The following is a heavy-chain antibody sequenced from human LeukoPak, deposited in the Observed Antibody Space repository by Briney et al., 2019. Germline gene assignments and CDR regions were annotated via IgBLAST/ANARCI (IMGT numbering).Heavy chain of an antibody. Sequence: GGSLRLSCAASGFTFSSYGMHWVRQAPGKGLEWVAVISYDGSNKYYADSVKGRFTISRDNSKNTLYLQMNSLRAEDTAVYYCAPGSTGGNRGSWFDPWGQGTLVTVSS. CDR3: APGSTGGNRGSWFDP. CDR2: ISYDGSNK. CDR1: GFTFSSYG. J-gene: IGHJ5*02. V-gene: IGHV3-30*03. D-gene: IGHD2-8*02.